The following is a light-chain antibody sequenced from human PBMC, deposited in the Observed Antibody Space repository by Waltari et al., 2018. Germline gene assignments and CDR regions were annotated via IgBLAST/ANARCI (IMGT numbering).Light chain of an antibody. CDR2: GAS. CDR3: QQYGTSPPYT. Sequence: EIVLTQSPGTLSFSPDEIATLSCRASQYVSSSSLAWYQQKPGKAPRLLIYGASSRATGIQDRFSGSGSGTDFTLNISRLEPEDFVVYYCQQYGTSPPYTFGQGTKLEI. CDR1: QYVSSSS. V-gene: IGKV3-20*01. J-gene: IGKJ2*01.